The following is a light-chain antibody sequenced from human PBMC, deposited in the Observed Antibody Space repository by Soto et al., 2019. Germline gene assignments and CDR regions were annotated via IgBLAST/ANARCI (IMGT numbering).Light chain of an antibody. CDR2: GIS. CDR3: HQYGSSWT. Sequence: EVVLTQSPGTLSLFPGERATLSCRASQSVTNSYLAWFQQKPGQAPRPLIYGISNRATGIPDRFSGSGSGTDFTLTISRLEPEEFAVYYCHQYGSSWTFGQGTKVDIK. V-gene: IGKV3-20*01. CDR1: QSVTNSY. J-gene: IGKJ1*01.